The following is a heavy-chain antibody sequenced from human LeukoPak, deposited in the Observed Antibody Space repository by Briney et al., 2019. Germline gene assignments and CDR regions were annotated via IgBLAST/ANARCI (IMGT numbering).Heavy chain of an antibody. D-gene: IGHD3-22*01. Sequence: GASVKVSCKASGYTFTGYYMHWVRHAPGQGLEWMGRINPNSGGTNYAQKFQGRVTMTRDTSLSTAYMELSRLRSDDTAVYYCARERLPLYYYDSSGYRLFDYWGQGTLVTVSS. V-gene: IGHV1-2*06. CDR2: INPNSGGT. CDR3: ARERLPLYYYDSSGYRLFDY. J-gene: IGHJ4*02. CDR1: GYTFTGYY.